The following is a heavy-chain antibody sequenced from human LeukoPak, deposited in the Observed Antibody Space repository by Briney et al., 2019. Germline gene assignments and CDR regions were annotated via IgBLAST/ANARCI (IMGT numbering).Heavy chain of an antibody. CDR1: GFTFSSYE. V-gene: IGHV3-48*03. J-gene: IGHJ1*01. D-gene: IGHD5-18*01. CDR3: ASRYSYGYGH. CDR2: ISSSGSTI. Sequence: AGGSLRLSCAASGFTFSSYEMNWVRQAPGKGLEWVSYISSSGSTIYYADSVKGRFTISRDNAKNSLYLQMNSLRAEDTAVYYCASRYSYGYGHWGQGTLVTVSS.